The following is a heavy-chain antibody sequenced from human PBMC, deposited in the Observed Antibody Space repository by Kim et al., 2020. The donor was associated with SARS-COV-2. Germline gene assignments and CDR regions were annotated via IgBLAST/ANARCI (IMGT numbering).Heavy chain of an antibody. CDR3: ARDLSGSKDAFDI. J-gene: IGHJ3*02. Sequence: GGSLRLSCAASGFTFNNYWMSWVSQAPGEGLECVANINQDGSAKYYVGSVKGRFTVSRDNAENSLYLQMSGLRAEDTAVYYCARDLSGSKDAFDIWGQGTMVTVSS. V-gene: IGHV3-7*03. CDR2: INQDGSAK. CDR1: GFTFNNYW. D-gene: IGHD1-26*01.